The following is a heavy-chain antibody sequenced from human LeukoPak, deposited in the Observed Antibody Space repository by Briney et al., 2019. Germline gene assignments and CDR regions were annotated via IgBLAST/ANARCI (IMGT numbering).Heavy chain of an antibody. CDR1: GFTFDDYA. CDR2: ISGDGGST. CDR3: AKEFPDYYDSSGSFDY. V-gene: IGHV3-43*02. J-gene: IGHJ4*01. Sequence: PGGSLRLSCAASGFTFDDYAMHWVRQAPGKGLEWVSLISGDGGSTYYADSVKGRFTISRDNSKNSLYLQMNSLRTEDTALYYCAKEFPDYYDSSGSFDYWGHGTLVTVAS. D-gene: IGHD3-22*01.